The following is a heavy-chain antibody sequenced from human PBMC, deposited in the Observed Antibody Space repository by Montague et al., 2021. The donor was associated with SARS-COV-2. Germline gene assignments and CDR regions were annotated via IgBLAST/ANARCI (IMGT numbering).Heavy chain of an antibody. V-gene: IGHV4-39*01. CDR2: IHYSGST. Sequence: TLSLTCAVSGGSISSSSYYWGWIRQPPGKGLEWIGSIHYSGSTYYNPSLKSRVSISVNTSKNQFSLKLSSVTAADTAVYYCARLWDTVCYYYGMDVWGQGTTVTVSS. D-gene: IGHD1-26*01. CDR3: ARLWDTVCYYYGMDV. J-gene: IGHJ6*02. CDR1: GGSISSSSYY.